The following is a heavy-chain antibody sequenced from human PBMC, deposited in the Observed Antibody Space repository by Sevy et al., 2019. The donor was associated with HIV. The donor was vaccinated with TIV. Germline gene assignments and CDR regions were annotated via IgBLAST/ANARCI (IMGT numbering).Heavy chain of an antibody. CDR2: IYYSGST. J-gene: IGHJ5*02. CDR1: GGSISSYY. V-gene: IGHV4-59*01. D-gene: IGHD6-13*01. Sequence: SETLSLTCTVSGGSISSYYWSWIRQPPGKGLEWIGYIYYSGSTNYNPSLKSRVTISVDTSKNQFSLKLSSVTAADTAVYYCARGRKRGIAAAGLFDPWGQGTLATVSS. CDR3: ARGRKRGIAAAGLFDP.